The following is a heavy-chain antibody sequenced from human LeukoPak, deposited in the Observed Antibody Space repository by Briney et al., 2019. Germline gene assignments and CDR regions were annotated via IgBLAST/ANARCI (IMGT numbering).Heavy chain of an antibody. Sequence: GGSLRLSCAASGFTFSSYWMSWVRQAPGKGLEWVSTISGGGGSTYSTDSVKGRFTISRDNSKNTLYLQMNSLRAEDTAVYYCAKEKWVYNWKYDSSGSGINYWGQGTLVTVSS. D-gene: IGHD3-22*01. CDR3: AKEKWVYNWKYDSSGSGINY. V-gene: IGHV3-23*01. CDR2: ISGGGGST. CDR1: GFTFSSYW. J-gene: IGHJ4*02.